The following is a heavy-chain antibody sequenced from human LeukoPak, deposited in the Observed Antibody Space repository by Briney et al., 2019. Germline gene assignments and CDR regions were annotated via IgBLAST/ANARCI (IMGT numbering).Heavy chain of an antibody. D-gene: IGHD6-25*01. CDR2: IIPIFGTA. Sequence: SVKVSCKASGGTFSSFAISWVRQAPGQGLEWMGGIIPIFGTANYAQKFQGRVTITADESTSTAYMELSSLRSEDTAVYYCARVAGATKTFDYWGQGTLVTVSS. J-gene: IGHJ4*02. CDR1: GGTFSSFA. V-gene: IGHV1-69*13. CDR3: ARVAGATKTFDY.